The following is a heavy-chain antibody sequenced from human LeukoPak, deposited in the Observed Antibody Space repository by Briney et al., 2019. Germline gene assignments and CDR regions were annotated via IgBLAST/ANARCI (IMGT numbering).Heavy chain of an antibody. CDR2: IYYSGST. D-gene: IGHD6-19*01. Sequence: PSETLSLTCTVSGGSISSYYWSWIRQPPGKGLEWIGYIYYSGSTNYNPSLKSRVTISVDTSKNQFSLKLSSVTAADTAVYYCARHFRVAGHSKFDYWGQGTLVTVSS. CDR1: GGSISSYY. V-gene: IGHV4-59*08. J-gene: IGHJ4*02. CDR3: ARHFRVAGHSKFDY.